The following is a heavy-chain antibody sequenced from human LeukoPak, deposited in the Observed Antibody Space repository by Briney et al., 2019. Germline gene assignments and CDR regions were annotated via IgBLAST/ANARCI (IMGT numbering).Heavy chain of an antibody. V-gene: IGHV3-48*03. Sequence: PGGSLRLSCAASGFTFSNYEMTWVRQAPGKGLEWIAYINKSGSAIYYADSVKGRFTISRDNAKDSVYLQMNSLRAEDTAVYYCVREHGYSDNDYWATFDYWGQGTLVTVSS. D-gene: IGHD5-12*01. CDR1: GFTFSNYE. CDR3: VREHGYSDNDYWATFDY. CDR2: INKSGSAI. J-gene: IGHJ4*02.